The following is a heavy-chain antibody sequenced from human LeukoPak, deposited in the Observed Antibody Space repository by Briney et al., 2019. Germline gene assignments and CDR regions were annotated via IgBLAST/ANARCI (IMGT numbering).Heavy chain of an antibody. CDR2: ISTSSGTM. V-gene: IGHV3-48*04. D-gene: IGHD2-2*01. CDR3: AREGSAADDFDY. Sequence: PPGGSLRLSCAASGFTFSTYSMNWVRQAPGKGLEWVSYISTSSGTMYYADSVKGRFTISRDNAQNSLYLQMNSLTAEDTAVYYSAREGSAADDFDYWGQGTLVTVSS. J-gene: IGHJ4*02. CDR1: GFTFSTYS.